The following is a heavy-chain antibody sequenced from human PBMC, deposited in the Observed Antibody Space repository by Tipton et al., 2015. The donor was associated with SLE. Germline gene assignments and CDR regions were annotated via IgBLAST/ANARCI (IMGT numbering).Heavy chain of an antibody. V-gene: IGHV4-34*01. CDR3: AQAHLWGSYRYASDI. J-gene: IGHJ3*02. D-gene: IGHD3-16*02. CDR1: GGSFGGYY. Sequence: TLSLTCSIYGGSFGGYYWSWIRQPPGKGLEWIGEINHGGSTNYNPSLKSRVTISVDTSKNQFSLKLSSVTAADTAVYYCAQAHLWGSYRYASDIWVPGTMVTVSS. CDR2: INHGGST.